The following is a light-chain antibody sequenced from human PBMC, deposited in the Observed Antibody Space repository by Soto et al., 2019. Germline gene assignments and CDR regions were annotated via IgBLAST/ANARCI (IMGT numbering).Light chain of an antibody. V-gene: IGKV1-33*01. CDR1: QDVGNF. Sequence: QMTQSPSSLSASIGDRVTISCQASQDVGNFLNWYQQRPGKAPYLLIYDASNLDSGVSSRFSGSGSGRDFSFSITSLRPDDVATYFCQQYGSLPITYGQGTRLEIK. CDR2: DAS. CDR3: QQYGSLPIT. J-gene: IGKJ5*01.